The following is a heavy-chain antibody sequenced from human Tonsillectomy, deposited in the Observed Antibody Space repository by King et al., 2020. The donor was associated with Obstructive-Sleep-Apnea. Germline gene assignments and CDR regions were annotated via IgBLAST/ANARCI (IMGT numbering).Heavy chain of an antibody. J-gene: IGHJ4*02. CDR2: IYYSGST. D-gene: IGHD1-26*01. CDR1: VGSISRGGYY. V-gene: IGHV4-31*03. Sequence: QLQESGPGLVKPSQTLSLTCTVSVGSISRGGYYWSWIRQHPGKGLEWIGYIYYSGSTYYNPSLKSRVTISVDTSKNQFSLKLSSVTAADTAVYYCARAGAWETGPDFDYWGQGTLVTVSS. CDR3: ARAGAWETGPDFDY.